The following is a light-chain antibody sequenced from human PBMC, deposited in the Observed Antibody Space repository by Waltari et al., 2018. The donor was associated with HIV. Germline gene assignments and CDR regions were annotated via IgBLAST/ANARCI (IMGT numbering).Light chain of an antibody. CDR2: YDT. V-gene: IGLV3-21*04. CDR3: QVWDSTTDHVL. CDR1: NIERKT. J-gene: IGLJ2*01. Sequence: SSLLTQTPSVSVAPGKTARVTCGGNNIERKTVHGYQQKPGQAPLLVIYYDTYRPSGIPERCSGSNSGNTATLTISRVGDGDEADYYCQVWDSTTDHVLFGGGTRLTVL.